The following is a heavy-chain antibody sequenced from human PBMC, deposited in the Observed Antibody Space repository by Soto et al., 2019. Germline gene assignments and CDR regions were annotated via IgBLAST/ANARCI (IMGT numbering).Heavy chain of an antibody. J-gene: IGHJ4*02. V-gene: IGHV3-30-3*01. CDR3: ATGKTYYYDTSRY. CDR2: IPHGGSNE. CDR1: GLSFTTYS. Sequence: QVQLVESGGGVVQPGGSLRLSCAASGLSFTTYSMHWVRQAPGKGLEWVAVIPHGGSNEQYADSVRGRFTISRDISKNTVYLQMNSLRTEDTALYYCATGKTYYYDTSRYWGQGTLVTVSS. D-gene: IGHD3-22*01.